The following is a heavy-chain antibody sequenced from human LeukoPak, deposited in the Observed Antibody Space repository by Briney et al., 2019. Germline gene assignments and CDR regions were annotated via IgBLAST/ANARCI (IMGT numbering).Heavy chain of an antibody. CDR2: ISVTGDIT. Sequence: GGSLRLSCAASAFTFSSYAMSWLCQTPQKGLEWVSGISVTGDITYYSDSVKGRFTIARDNSRTTLYLQLNSLRADDTAVYYCAKSHITRYPLQYYFDLWGQGAQVIVSS. CDR1: AFTFSSYA. V-gene: IGHV3-23*01. J-gene: IGHJ4*02. D-gene: IGHD2-21*01. CDR3: AKSHITRYPLQYYFDL.